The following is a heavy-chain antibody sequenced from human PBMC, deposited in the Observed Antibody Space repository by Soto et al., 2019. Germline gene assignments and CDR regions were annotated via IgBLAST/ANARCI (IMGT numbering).Heavy chain of an antibody. Sequence: GSLRLSCAASGFTFSSYSMNWVRQAPGKGLEWVSYISPSSSTIYYADSVKGRFTISRDNAKNSLYLQMNSLRDEDTAVYYCAKGGGDSLRYGMDVWGQGTTVTVSS. CDR1: GFTFSSYS. CDR2: ISPSSSTI. CDR3: AKGGGDSLRYGMDV. V-gene: IGHV3-48*02. D-gene: IGHD2-21*02. J-gene: IGHJ6*02.